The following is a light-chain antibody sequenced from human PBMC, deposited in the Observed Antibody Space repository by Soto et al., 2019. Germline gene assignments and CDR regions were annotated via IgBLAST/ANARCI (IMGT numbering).Light chain of an antibody. CDR2: GAS. Sequence: EIVLTQSPGTLSLSPGERATLSCRASQSVSNSYLAWYQQKPGQAPRLLIYGASSRATGIPDRFSGSGSGTDFTLTSSRLEPEDFAVYYCQRYGSSPITFGQGTRLEIK. CDR1: QSVSNSY. V-gene: IGKV3-20*01. J-gene: IGKJ5*01. CDR3: QRYGSSPIT.